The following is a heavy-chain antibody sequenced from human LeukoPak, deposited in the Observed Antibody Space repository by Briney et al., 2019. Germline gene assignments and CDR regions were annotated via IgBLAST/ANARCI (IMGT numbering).Heavy chain of an antibody. CDR1: GGSISSYY. Sequence: SETLSLTCTVSGGSISSYYWSWIRQPPGKGLEWLGYIYYSGSTNYNPSLKSRVTISVDTSKNQFSLKLSSVTAADTAVYYCARNHYDIFDNWGQGTLVTVSS. CDR2: IYYSGST. D-gene: IGHD3-9*01. J-gene: IGHJ4*02. V-gene: IGHV4-59*01. CDR3: ARNHYDIFDN.